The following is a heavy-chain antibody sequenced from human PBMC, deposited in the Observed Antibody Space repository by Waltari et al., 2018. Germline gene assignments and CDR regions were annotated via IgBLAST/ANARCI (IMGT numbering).Heavy chain of an antibody. CDR2: INHSGST. CDR3: ARYGDPPKGGDY. V-gene: IGHV4-34*01. CDR1: GGSFSGYY. J-gene: IGHJ4*02. Sequence: QVQLQQWGAGLLKPSETLSLTCAVYGGSFSGYYWSWIRQPPGKGLEWIGEINHSGSTNDNPSLKSRVTISVDTSKNQFSLKLSSVTAADTAVYYCARYGDPPKGGDYWGQGTLVTVSS. D-gene: IGHD4-17*01.